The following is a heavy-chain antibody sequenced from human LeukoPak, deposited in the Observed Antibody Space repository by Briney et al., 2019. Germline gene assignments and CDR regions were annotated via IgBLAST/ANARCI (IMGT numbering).Heavy chain of an antibody. V-gene: IGHV3-7*01. CDR2: IKRDGSQK. CDR1: GFSSSSNW. J-gene: IGHJ5*02. Sequence: TGGSLRLSCAAPGFSSSSNWMGWVRQAPGKGLEWVAHIKRDGSQKYYLDSVKGRFTISRDNAKNSLYLQMNSLRVEDTAVYYCARLGLEVGGPNWFDPWGQGTLVTVSS. D-gene: IGHD1-1*01. CDR3: ARLGLEVGGPNWFDP.